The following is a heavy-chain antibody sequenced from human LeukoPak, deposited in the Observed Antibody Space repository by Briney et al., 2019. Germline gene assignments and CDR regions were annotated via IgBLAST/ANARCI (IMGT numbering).Heavy chain of an antibody. J-gene: IGHJ4*02. CDR2: ISSSGSTI. Sequence: PGGSLRLSCAASGFTFSSYEMNWVRQAPGKGLEWVSYISSSGSTIYYADSVKGRFTISRDNAKNSLYLQMNSLRAEDTAVYYCVREGYYDSSGYLGVFDYWGQGTLVTVSS. CDR3: VREGYYDSSGYLGVFDY. CDR1: GFTFSSYE. D-gene: IGHD3-22*01. V-gene: IGHV3-48*03.